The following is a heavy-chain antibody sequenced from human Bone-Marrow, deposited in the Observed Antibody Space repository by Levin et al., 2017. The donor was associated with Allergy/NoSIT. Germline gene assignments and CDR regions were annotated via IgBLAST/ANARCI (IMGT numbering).Heavy chain of an antibody. D-gene: IGHD2-2*01. CDR3: ARPLGYCSSTSCYAFDY. CDR1: GYTFTGYY. J-gene: IGHJ4*02. CDR2: INPNSGGT. Sequence: ASVKVSCKASGYTFTGYYMHWVRQAPGQGLEWMGRINPNSGGTNYAQKFQGRVTMTRDTSISTAYMELSRLRSDDTAVYYCARPLGYCSSTSCYAFDYWGQGTLVTVSS. V-gene: IGHV1-2*06.